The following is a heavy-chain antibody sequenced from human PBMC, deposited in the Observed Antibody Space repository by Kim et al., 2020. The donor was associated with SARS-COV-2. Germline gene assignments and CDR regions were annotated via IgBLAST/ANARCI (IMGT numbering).Heavy chain of an antibody. Sequence: SETLSLTCSVSGGSVSNTDYFWTWIRQPPGKRLEFIGYISYTGRSNFNPSLRGRVTTSVDMSKNQFSLKLTSVTAADTAVYYCARSPTDIVVSGLLDYWGQGTLVTVSS. V-gene: IGHV4-61*08. J-gene: IGHJ4*02. CDR2: ISYTGRS. D-gene: IGHD5-12*01. CDR1: GGSVSNTDYF. CDR3: ARSPTDIVVSGLLDY.